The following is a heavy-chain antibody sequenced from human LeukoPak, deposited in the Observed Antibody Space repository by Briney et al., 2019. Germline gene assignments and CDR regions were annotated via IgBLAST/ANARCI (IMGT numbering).Heavy chain of an antibody. V-gene: IGHV3-30*04. CDR3: ARGGLLNAFDI. D-gene: IGHD1-26*01. CDR2: ISYDGSNK. Sequence: PGGSLRLSCAASGFTFSSYAMHWVRQAPGKGLEWVAVISYDGSNKYYADPVKGRFTISRDNSKNTLYLQMNSLRAEDTAVYYCARGGLLNAFDIWGQGTMVTVSS. CDR1: GFTFSSYA. J-gene: IGHJ3*02.